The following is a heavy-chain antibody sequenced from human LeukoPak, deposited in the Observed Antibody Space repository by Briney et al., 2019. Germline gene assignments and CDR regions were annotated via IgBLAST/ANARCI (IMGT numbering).Heavy chain of an antibody. CDR3: VKGGWELLTDLDY. CDR1: GCTFSSYG. D-gene: IGHD1-26*01. Sequence: GASLRLSWAASGCTFSSYGMHWVRKAPGKGLEWVAVISYDGSNKYYADSVKGRFTISRDNSNNTLYLPMNSLRAEETAVYYCVKGGWELLTDLDYWGQGTLVTVSS. CDR2: ISYDGSNK. V-gene: IGHV3-30*18. J-gene: IGHJ4*02.